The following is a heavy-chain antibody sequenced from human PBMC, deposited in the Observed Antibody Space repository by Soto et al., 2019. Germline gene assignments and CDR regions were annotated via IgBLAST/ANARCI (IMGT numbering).Heavy chain of an antibody. CDR3: ARDGSSRGWSPIDY. V-gene: IGHV3-21*01. CDR1: GFTFSSYS. CDR2: ISSSSSYI. Sequence: EVQLVESGGGLVKPGGSLRLSCAASGFTFSSYSMNWVRQAPGKGLEWVSSISSSSSYIYYADSVKGRFTISRDNAKNSLYLQMNSLRAEDTAVYYCARDGSSRGWSPIDYWGQGTLVTVSS. J-gene: IGHJ4*02. D-gene: IGHD6-19*01.